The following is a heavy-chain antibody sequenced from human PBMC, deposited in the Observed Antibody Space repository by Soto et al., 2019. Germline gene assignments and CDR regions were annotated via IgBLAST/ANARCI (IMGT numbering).Heavy chain of an antibody. CDR2: IWYDGSNK. V-gene: IGHV3-33*01. CDR1: GFTFSSYG. J-gene: IGHJ6*02. CDR3: ARNNYDFRSGYPSAFYYYYGMDV. Sequence: PGGSLRLSCAASGFTFSSYGMHWVRQAPGKGLEWVAVIWYDGSNKYYADSVKGRFTISRDNSKNTLYLQMNSLRAEDTAVYYCARNNYDFRSGYPSAFYYYYGMDVWGQGTTVTVSS. D-gene: IGHD3-3*01.